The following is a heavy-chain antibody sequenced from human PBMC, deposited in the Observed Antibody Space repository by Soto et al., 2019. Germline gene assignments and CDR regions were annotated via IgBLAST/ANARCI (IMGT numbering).Heavy chain of an antibody. CDR1: GGSFSGFY. J-gene: IGHJ4*02. Sequence: SETLSLTCAVYGGSFSGFYWSWIRQTPGKGLEWVGEINDSGTINYNPSLKNRVTISIDTSKNQFSLKLSSVTAADTAGYSCARGVRGRQIWDYWGQGALGTVS. D-gene: IGHD3-10*01. V-gene: IGHV4-34*01. CDR3: ARGVRGRQIWDY. CDR2: INDSGTI.